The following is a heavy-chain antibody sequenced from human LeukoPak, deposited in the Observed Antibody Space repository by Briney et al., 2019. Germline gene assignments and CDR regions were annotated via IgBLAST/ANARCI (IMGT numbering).Heavy chain of an antibody. D-gene: IGHD6-13*01. CDR2: INYSGDT. CDR3: ARVSSWYGYGY. V-gene: IGHV4-59*01. J-gene: IGHJ4*02. CDR1: SGSISSFY. Sequence: SETLSLTCTVSSGSISSFYWSWIRQPPGKGLEWIGYINYSGDTNYNPSLKSRVTISIDTSKNQFSLKLTSVTAADTAVYYCARVSSWYGYGYWGQGTLVTVSS.